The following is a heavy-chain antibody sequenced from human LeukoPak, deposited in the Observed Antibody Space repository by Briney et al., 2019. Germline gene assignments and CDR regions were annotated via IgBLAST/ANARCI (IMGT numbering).Heavy chain of an antibody. CDR2: INSDGSST. D-gene: IGHD2-8*01. CDR3: ARGPTNGQAFDY. J-gene: IGHJ4*02. V-gene: IGHV3-74*01. CDR1: GFTFSSYW. Sequence: PGGSLRLSCAASGFTFSSYWMHWVRQAPGKGLVWVSRINSDGSSTSYADSVKGRFTISRDNAKNSLYLQMDSLRAEDTAVYYCARGPTNGQAFDYWGQGTLVSVSS.